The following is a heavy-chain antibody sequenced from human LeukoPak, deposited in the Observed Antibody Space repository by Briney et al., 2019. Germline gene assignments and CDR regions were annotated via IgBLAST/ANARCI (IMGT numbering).Heavy chain of an antibody. CDR1: GYTFTGYY. CDR2: INPNSGGT. V-gene: IGHV1-2*02. D-gene: IGHD3-9*01. CDR3: ARGPANYDILTYSDY. J-gene: IGHJ4*02. Sequence: ASVKVSCKASGYTFTGYYMHWVRQAPGQGLEWMGWINPNSGGTNYAQKFQGRVTMTRDTSISTAYMELSRLRSDDTAVYYCARGPANYDILTYSDYWGQGTLVTVSS.